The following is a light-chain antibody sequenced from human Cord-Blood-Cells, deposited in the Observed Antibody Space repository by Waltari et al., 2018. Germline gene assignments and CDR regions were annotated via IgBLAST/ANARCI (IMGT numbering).Light chain of an antibody. Sequence: DIVMTQPPDSLAVSLGERATINCKSSQSVLYSSNNKNYLAWYQQKPGQPPNLLIYWASTRESGVPDRFSGSGSGTEFTLTISSQQAEDVAVYYCQQYYSTPLTFGGGTKVEIK. V-gene: IGKV4-1*01. CDR1: QSVLYSSNNKNY. J-gene: IGKJ4*01. CDR3: QQYYSTPLT. CDR2: WAS.